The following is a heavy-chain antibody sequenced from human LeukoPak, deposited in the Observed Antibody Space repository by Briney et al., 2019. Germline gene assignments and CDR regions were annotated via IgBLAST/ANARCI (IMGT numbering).Heavy chain of an antibody. Sequence: SVKVSCKASGGTFSSYAISWVRQAPGQGLEWMGGIIPIFGTANYAQKFQGRVTITADESTSTAYMELSSLRSEDTAVYYCARAKYYDFWSGSGVYYYYGMDVWGQGATVTVSS. CDR3: ARAKYYDFWSGSGVYYYYGMDV. V-gene: IGHV1-69*13. J-gene: IGHJ6*02. CDR1: GGTFSSYA. CDR2: IIPIFGTA. D-gene: IGHD3-3*01.